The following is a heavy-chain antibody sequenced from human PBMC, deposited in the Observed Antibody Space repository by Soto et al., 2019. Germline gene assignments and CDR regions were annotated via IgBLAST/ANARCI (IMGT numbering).Heavy chain of an antibody. CDR2: ISYDGSNK. D-gene: IGHD3-9*01. Sequence: PGGSLRLSCAASGFTFSSYAMHWVRQAPGKGLEWVAVISYDGSNKYYADSVKGRFTISRDNSKNTLYLQMNSLRAEDTAVYYCARGPHYDIRRVVVQPAGYWGQGTLVTVSS. V-gene: IGHV3-30-3*01. J-gene: IGHJ4*02. CDR1: GFTFSSYA. CDR3: ARGPHYDIRRVVVQPAGY.